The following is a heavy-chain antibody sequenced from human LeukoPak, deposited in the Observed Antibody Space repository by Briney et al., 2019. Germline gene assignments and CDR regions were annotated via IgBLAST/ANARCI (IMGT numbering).Heavy chain of an antibody. CDR2: INTNTGNP. V-gene: IGHV7-4-1*02. D-gene: IGHD6-13*01. Sequence: ASVKVSCKASGYTFTSYAMNWVRQAPGQGLEWMGWINTNTGNPTYAQGFTGRFVFSLDTSVSTAYLQISSLKAEDTAVYYCARVGSSSWYHLSDYWGQGTLVTVSS. J-gene: IGHJ4*02. CDR1: GYTFTSYA. CDR3: ARVGSSSWYHLSDY.